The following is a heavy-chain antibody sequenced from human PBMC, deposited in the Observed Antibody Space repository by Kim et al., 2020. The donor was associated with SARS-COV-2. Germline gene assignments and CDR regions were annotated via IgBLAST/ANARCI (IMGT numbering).Heavy chain of an antibody. V-gene: IGHV3-64D*09. CDR3: VKDLNRLQPDFDY. J-gene: IGHJ4*02. Sequence: GGSLRLSCSASGFTFSSYAMHWVRQAPGKGLEYVSAISSNGGSTYYADSVKGRFTISRDNSKNTLYLQMSSLRAEDTAVYYCVKDLNRLQPDFDYWGQGTLVTVSS. CDR1: GFTFSSYA. D-gene: IGHD6-25*01. CDR2: ISSNGGST.